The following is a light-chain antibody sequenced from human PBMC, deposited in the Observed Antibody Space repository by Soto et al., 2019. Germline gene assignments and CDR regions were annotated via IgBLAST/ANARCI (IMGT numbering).Light chain of an antibody. CDR3: QQRSNWPRYT. J-gene: IGKJ2*01. CDR2: DAS. Sequence: EIVLTQSPATLSLSPGEGVTLSCRASQSVSSYLAWYQQKPGQAPRLLIYDASNRATGIPARFSGGGSGTDVTLTISSLEPEDFAVYYCQQRSNWPRYTFGQGTKLEIK. CDR1: QSVSSY. V-gene: IGKV3-11*01.